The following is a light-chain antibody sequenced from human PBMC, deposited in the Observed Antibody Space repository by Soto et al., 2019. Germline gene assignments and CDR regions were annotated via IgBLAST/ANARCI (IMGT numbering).Light chain of an antibody. J-gene: IGLJ2*01. Sequence: SYELTQPPSVSVAQGKTARITCGGNNIGSKSVHWYQQRPGQAPVLVIYYDSDRPSGIPERFSGSNSGNTATLTISRVEDWDEADYYCQVWDISSDHRVFGGGTKLTVL. CDR1: NIGSKS. CDR2: YDS. V-gene: IGLV3-21*04. CDR3: QVWDISSDHRV.